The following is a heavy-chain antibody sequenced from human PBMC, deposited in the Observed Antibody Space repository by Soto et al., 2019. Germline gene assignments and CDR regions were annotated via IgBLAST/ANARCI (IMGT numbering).Heavy chain of an antibody. CDR2: INAGNGNT. Sequence: QVPLVQSGAEVKKPGASVKVSCKASGYTFTSYAMHWVRQAPGQRLEWMGWINAGNGNTKYSQKFQGRVTITRDTSASTAYMELSSLRSEDTAIYYCAGPSSYCRGGSCYSLQAFASWGQGTMVTVSS. CDR1: GYTFTSYA. CDR3: AGPSSYCRGGSCYSLQAFAS. J-gene: IGHJ3*02. V-gene: IGHV1-3*01. D-gene: IGHD2-15*01.